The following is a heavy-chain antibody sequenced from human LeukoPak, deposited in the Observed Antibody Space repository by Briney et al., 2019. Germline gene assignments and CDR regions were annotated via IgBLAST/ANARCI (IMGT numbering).Heavy chain of an antibody. D-gene: IGHD6-13*01. CDR1: GGSFSGYY. CDR3: ARGGSSSWYGASTDPYNWFDP. J-gene: IGHJ5*02. CDR2: INHSGST. V-gene: IGHV4-34*01. Sequence: PSETLSLTCAVYGGSFSGYYWSWIRQPPGKGLEWIGEINHSGSTKYNPSLKSRVTISVDTSKNQFSLKLSSVTAADTAVYYCARGGSSSWYGASTDPYNWFDPWGQGTLVTVSS.